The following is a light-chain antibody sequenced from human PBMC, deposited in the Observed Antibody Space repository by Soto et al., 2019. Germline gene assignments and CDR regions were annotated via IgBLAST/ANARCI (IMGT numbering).Light chain of an antibody. J-gene: IGKJ3*01. CDR3: QQYYSTPFT. CDR1: QSVLYSSNSKNY. CDR2: WTS. V-gene: IGKV4-1*01. Sequence: DIVMTQSPDSLAVSLGERATINCKSSQSVLYSSNSKNYLAWYQQKPGQPPKLLIYWTSTRESGVPDRFSGSGSGTDFTLTISSLQAEDVAVYYCQQYYSTPFTFGPGTTVDIK.